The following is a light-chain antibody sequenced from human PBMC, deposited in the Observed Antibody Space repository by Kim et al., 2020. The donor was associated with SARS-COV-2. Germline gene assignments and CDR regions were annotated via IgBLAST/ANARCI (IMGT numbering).Light chain of an antibody. V-gene: IGKV3-20*01. CDR2: GAS. CDR3: QQYGSSVWA. J-gene: IGKJ1*01. CDR1: ESVNSRF. Sequence: VLTQSPGTLSLSPGERVTLSCRASESVNSRFFAWYQQKPGQDPRLLVYGASSRATGIADRFSGSGSGTDFTLTISRLEPEDSAVYYCQQYGSSVWAFGQGTKVDIK.